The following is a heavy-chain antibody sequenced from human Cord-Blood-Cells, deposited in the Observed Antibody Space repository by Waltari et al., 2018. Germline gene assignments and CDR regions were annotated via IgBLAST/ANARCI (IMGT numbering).Heavy chain of an antibody. CDR2: IIPIFGTA. CDR3: ARGINSTWLVYAIKGYYYYGMDV. D-gene: IGHD2-8*01. V-gene: IGHV1-69*06. J-gene: IGHJ6*02. CDR1: GGTFRSYA. Sequence: QVQLVQSGAEVKKPGSSVKVSCKASGGTFRSYAISWVRQAPGQGLQWMGGIIPIFGTANYAQKFQGRVTMTADKSTSTAYMELSSLRSEDTAVYYCARGINSTWLVYAIKGYYYYGMDVWGQGTTVTVSS.